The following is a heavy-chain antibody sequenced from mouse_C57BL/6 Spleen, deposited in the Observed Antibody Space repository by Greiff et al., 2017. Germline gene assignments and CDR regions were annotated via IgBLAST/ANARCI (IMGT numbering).Heavy chain of an antibody. Sequence: QVQLQQPGAELVKPGASVKVSCKASGYTFTSYWMHWVKQRPGQGLEWIGRIHPSDSDTDYNQKFKGKATLTVDKSSSTAYMQLSILTSEDSAVYYCAIGYGSSQVDYWGQGTSVTVSS. CDR2: IHPSDSDT. V-gene: IGHV1-74*01. CDR1: GYTFTSYW. J-gene: IGHJ4*01. CDR3: AIGYGSSQVDY. D-gene: IGHD1-1*01.